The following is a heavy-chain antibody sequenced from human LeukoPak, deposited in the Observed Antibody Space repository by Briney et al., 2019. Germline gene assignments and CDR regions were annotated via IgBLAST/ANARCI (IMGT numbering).Heavy chain of an antibody. CDR3: AKDSMVRGVIRYYYYYMDV. Sequence: PGVSLRLSCAASGFTFRSNGIHWVRQTPGKGLQWVAFIRDEGSNKYYADSVKGRFTTSRDNSKNTLYLQMNSLRAEDTAVYYCAKDSMVRGVIRYYYYYMDVWGKGTTVTISS. CDR2: IRDEGSNK. J-gene: IGHJ6*03. D-gene: IGHD3-10*01. CDR1: GFTFRSNG. V-gene: IGHV3-30*02.